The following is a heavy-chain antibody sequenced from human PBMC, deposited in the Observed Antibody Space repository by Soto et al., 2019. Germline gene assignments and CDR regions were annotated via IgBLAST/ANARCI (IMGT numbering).Heavy chain of an antibody. CDR1: GYTFTSYG. V-gene: IGHV1-18*01. J-gene: IGHJ6*02. Sequence: ASVKVSCKASGYTFTSYGISWVRQAPGQGLEWMGWISAYNGNTNYAQKLQGRVTMTTDTSTSTAYMELRSLRSDDTAVYYCARDMERAAAGSLQGNLNFPHDYYYYGMDVWGQRTTVTVS. CDR3: ARDMERAAAGSLQGNLNFPHDYYYYGMDV. D-gene: IGHD6-13*01. CDR2: ISAYNGNT.